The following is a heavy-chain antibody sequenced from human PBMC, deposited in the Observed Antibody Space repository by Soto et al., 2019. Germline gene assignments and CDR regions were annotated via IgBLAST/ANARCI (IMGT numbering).Heavy chain of an antibody. Sequence: QVQLVESGGGVVQPGKSLRLSCEASGFTFSSYAMHWARQAPGKGLEWVTVISSRGVDVYYAKSVRGRFTISRDDSKNTLYLKMDSLRVEDTAVYYCARGTIVARQHLDYWCQGTLVTVSS. CDR3: ARGTIVARQHLDY. CDR1: GFTFSSYA. CDR2: ISSRGVDV. D-gene: IGHD6-6*01. V-gene: IGHV3-30*03. J-gene: IGHJ4*02.